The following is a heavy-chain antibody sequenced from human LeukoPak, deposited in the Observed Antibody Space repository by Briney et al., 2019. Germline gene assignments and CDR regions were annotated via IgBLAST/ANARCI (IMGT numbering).Heavy chain of an antibody. CDR1: GGSISSGAYY. Sequence: EPSQSLSLTCTVSGGSISSGAYYWSWIRQPPGKGLEWIGYIYHSGSTYYNPSLKSRVTISVDRSKNQFSLKLSSVTAADTAVYYCARVKFGQWELLGYYYYYMDVWGKGTTVTVSS. CDR2: IYHSGST. D-gene: IGHD1-26*01. CDR3: ARVKFGQWELLGYYYYYMDV. J-gene: IGHJ6*03. V-gene: IGHV4-30-2*01.